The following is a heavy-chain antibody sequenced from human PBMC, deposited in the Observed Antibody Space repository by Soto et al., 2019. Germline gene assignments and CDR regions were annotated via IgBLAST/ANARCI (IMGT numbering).Heavy chain of an antibody. J-gene: IGHJ6*02. D-gene: IGHD2-15*01. CDR2: IIPVLGVE. CDR1: GGSFSSYI. V-gene: IGHV1-69*02. CDR3: AKSPNPGSATPSCYGMDV. Sequence: QVQLVQSGAEVKRPGSSVKVSCRASGGSFSSYIVSWVRQAPGQGLEWMGRIIPVLGVEYYAQNFQGRVKSTADKSTSTANMDLSSLRSEDTAVYYCAKSPNPGSATPSCYGMDVWGLGTTVTVSS.